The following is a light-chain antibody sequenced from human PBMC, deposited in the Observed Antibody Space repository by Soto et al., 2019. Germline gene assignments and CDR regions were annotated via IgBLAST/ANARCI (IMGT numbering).Light chain of an antibody. Sequence: DIQMTQSPSTLSASVGDRVTITCRASQSISSWLAWYQQKPGKAPKFLIYKAFSLESGVPSRFSASGSGTEYTLTISSLQPDDFATYYCQQYSSWYTFGQGTKLEIK. J-gene: IGKJ2*01. CDR1: QSISSW. V-gene: IGKV1-5*03. CDR3: QQYSSWYT. CDR2: KAF.